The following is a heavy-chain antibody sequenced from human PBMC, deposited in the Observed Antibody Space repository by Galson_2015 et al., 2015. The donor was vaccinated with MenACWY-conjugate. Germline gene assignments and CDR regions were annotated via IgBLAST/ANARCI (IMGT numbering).Heavy chain of an antibody. CDR2: INSDGSRT. V-gene: IGHV3-74*01. CDR3: ARDYYDPLSAQYMDV. J-gene: IGHJ6*03. D-gene: IGHD3-3*01. Sequence: SLRLSCAASGFTFSRYWMHWVRHTPEKGLVWVSRINSDGSRTTYADSVKGRFTISRDNAKNTLYLQMNSLRAEDTSVYYCARDYYDPLSAQYMDVWGKGTTVTVSS. CDR1: GFTFSRYW.